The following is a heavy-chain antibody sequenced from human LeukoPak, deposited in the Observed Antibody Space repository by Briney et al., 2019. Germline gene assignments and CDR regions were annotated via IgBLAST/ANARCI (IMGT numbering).Heavy chain of an antibody. CDR1: GFSFSTYS. V-gene: IGHV3-23*01. CDR3: AKDDNYIRFLS. D-gene: IGHD3-16*01. CDR2: ISDTGATK. J-gene: IGHJ5*02. Sequence: PGGSLRLSCAASGFSFSTYSMSWVRQAPGKGLEWVSVISDTGATKFYADSVKGRFTISRDNSKNTLYLQMNSLRAEDTAVYYCAKDDNYIRFLSWGQGTLVTVSS.